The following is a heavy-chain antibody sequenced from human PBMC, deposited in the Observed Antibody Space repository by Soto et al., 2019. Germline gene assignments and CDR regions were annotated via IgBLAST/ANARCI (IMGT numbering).Heavy chain of an antibody. CDR2: IDPSDSYT. CDR1: GYSFTSYW. V-gene: IGHV5-10-1*01. J-gene: IGHJ6*02. CDR3: ARQFDFWSGYYDSYYGMDV. Sequence: GESLKISCKGSGYSFTSYWISWVRQMPGKGLEWMGRIDPSDSYTNYSPSFQGHVTISADKSISTAYLQWSSLKASDTAMYYCARQFDFWSGYYDSYYGMDVWGQGTTVTVSS. D-gene: IGHD3-3*01.